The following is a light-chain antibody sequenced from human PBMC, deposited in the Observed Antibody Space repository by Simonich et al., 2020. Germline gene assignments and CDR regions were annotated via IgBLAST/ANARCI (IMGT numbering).Light chain of an antibody. J-gene: IGLJ3*02. CDR3: QSYDSSNWV. CDR1: SGSIASND. CDR2: EDN. V-gene: IGLV6-57*01. Sequence: NFMLTQPHSVSESPGKTVTISCTRSSGSIASNDVQWYQQRPGSSPTTVIYEDNQRPSGVPDRFSGSIESSSNSASRTIAGLKTEDEADYYCQSYDSSNWVFGGGTKLTVL.